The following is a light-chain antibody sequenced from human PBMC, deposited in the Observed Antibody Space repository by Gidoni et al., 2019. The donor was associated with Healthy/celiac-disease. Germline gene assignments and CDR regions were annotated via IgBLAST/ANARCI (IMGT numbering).Light chain of an antibody. Sequence: ELVLTQSPATLSLSPGERATLACRASQCVSSYFAWYQQKPGQAPRLLIYDASNRATGLPARFSGSGPGTDFTLTISSLEPEEFAVYYCQQRSTGSRETFGGGTKVEIK. V-gene: IGKV3D-11*01. CDR2: DAS. CDR3: QQRSTGSRET. J-gene: IGKJ4*01. CDR1: QCVSSY.